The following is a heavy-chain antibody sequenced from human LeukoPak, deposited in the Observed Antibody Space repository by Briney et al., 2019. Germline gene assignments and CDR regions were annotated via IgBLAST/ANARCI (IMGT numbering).Heavy chain of an antibody. CDR3: AKDISGGRSGWAFDY. D-gene: IGHD6-19*01. CDR2: ISWDGGST. Sequence: GGSLRLSCAASGFTFDDYTMHWVRQAPGKGLEWVPLISWDGGSTYYADSVKGRFTISRDNSKNSLYLQMNSLRTEDTALYYCAKDISGGRSGWAFDYWGQGTLVTVSS. CDR1: GFTFDDYT. V-gene: IGHV3-43*01. J-gene: IGHJ4*02.